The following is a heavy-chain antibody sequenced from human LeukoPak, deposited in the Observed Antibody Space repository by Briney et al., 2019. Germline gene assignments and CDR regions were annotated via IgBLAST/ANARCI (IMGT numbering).Heavy chain of an antibody. CDR1: GYTFTAYS. J-gene: IGHJ6*03. Sequence: ASVKVSCKASGYTFTAYSMHWVRQAPGQGLEWMGWIKPNSGVTNYAQRFQARVTMTSDMSISTAYMELNSLTSDDTAVYYCTRAGLPSGSNFYYYYLDVWGKGTTVTVSS. V-gene: IGHV1-2*02. D-gene: IGHD6-19*01. CDR2: IKPNSGVT. CDR3: TRAGLPSGSNFYYYYLDV.